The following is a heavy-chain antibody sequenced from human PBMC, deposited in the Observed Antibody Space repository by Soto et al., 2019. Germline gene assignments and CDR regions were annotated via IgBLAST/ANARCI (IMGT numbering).Heavy chain of an antibody. V-gene: IGHV3-21*01. CDR1: GFNLSLHS. Sequence: GSPRLPWGTLGFNLSLHSLNWVPPAPGKGLEWVASITSSSSYIYYEDSLKGRFTISRDNAKNSLFLQLDSLRAEDTAVYFCVRARSTDSRPDYWGQGTLVTVSS. D-gene: IGHD3-22*01. CDR3: VRARSTDSRPDY. CDR2: ITSSSSYI. J-gene: IGHJ4*02.